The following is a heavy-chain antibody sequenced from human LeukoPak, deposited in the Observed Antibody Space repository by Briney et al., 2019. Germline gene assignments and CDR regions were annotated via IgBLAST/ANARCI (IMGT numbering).Heavy chain of an antibody. Sequence: ASVKVSCKASGYTFSSYGISWVRQAPGQGLEWMGWISAYNGITNYRQKLQGRVTMTTDTSTSTAYMDLRSLRSDDTAIYYCARDSPDGSGTYYNDSPDYWGQGTLVTVSS. V-gene: IGHV1-18*01. CDR3: ARDSPDGSGTYYNDSPDY. D-gene: IGHD3-10*01. J-gene: IGHJ4*02. CDR1: GYTFSSYG. CDR2: ISAYNGIT.